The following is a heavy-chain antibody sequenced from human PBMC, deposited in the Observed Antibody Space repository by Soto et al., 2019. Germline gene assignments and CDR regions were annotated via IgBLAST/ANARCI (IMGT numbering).Heavy chain of an antibody. J-gene: IGHJ4*02. CDR2: IYYSGNT. D-gene: IGHD6-6*01. CDR3: ARVGGLAARTFDY. Sequence: SETLSLTCAVYGGSFSGYYWSWIRQPPGKGLEWIGYIYYSGNTNYNPSLKSRVTISVDTSKNQFSLNLRSMSPADTAVYYCARVGGLAARTFDYWGPGTLVTVSS. V-gene: IGHV4-59*01. CDR1: GGSFSGYY.